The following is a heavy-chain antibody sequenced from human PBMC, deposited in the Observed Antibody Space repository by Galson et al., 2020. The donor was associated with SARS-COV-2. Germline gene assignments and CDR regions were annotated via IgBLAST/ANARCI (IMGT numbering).Heavy chain of an antibody. CDR3: AKDLFDPTYYYDSSGYYYPPGDY. D-gene: IGHD3-22*01. J-gene: IGHJ4*02. CDR2: ISYDGSNK. CDR1: GFTFSSYG. V-gene: IGHV3-30*18. Sequence: QLGESLKISCAASGFTFSSYGMHWVRQAPGKGLEWVAVISYDGSNKYYADSVKGRFTISRDNSKNTLYLQMNSLRAEDTAMYYCAKDLFDPTYYYDSSGYYYPPGDYWGQGTLVTVSS.